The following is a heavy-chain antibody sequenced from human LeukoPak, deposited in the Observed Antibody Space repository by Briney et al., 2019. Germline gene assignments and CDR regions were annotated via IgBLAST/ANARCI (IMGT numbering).Heavy chain of an antibody. J-gene: IGHJ4*02. Sequence: ASVKVSCKASGYTFTGYYMHWVRQAPGQGLEWMGWINPNSSGTNYAQKFQGRVTMTRDTSISTAYMELSRLRSDDTAVYYCARDRHRRHYYDSSLHPPHGYWGQGTLVTVSS. D-gene: IGHD3-22*01. CDR1: GYTFTGYY. CDR3: ARDRHRRHYYDSSLHPPHGY. V-gene: IGHV1-2*02. CDR2: INPNSSGT.